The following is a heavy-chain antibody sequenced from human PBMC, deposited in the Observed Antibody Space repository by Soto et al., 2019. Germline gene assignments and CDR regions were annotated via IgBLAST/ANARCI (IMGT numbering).Heavy chain of an antibody. CDR2: IYCRGNT. J-gene: IGHJ4*02. Sequence: SETLSLTCSVSGDSINSDNYYWGWIRQPPGKGLEWIGSIYCRGNTYYNPSLKTRVTISLDKSKSQFSLKLSSLRSEDTAVYYCARDRSPNYYGSGSYDYWGQGTLVTVSS. CDR3: ARDRSPNYYGSGSYDY. D-gene: IGHD3-10*01. V-gene: IGHV4-39*02. CDR1: GDSINSDNYY.